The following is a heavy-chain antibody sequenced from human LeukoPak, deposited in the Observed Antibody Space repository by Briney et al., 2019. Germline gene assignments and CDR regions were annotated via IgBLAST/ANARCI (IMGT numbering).Heavy chain of an antibody. CDR1: GGSISSSSYY. J-gene: IGHJ4*02. V-gene: IGHV4-39*01. Sequence: SETLSLTCTVSGGSISSSSYYWGWIRQPPGKGLEWIGTLYYSGNTYYNPSLKSRVTISVDTSKNQFPLKLTSVTAADTAVYYCARPGDGYNLGYWGQGTLVTVSS. CDR3: ARPGDGYNLGY. D-gene: IGHD5-24*01. CDR2: LYYSGNT.